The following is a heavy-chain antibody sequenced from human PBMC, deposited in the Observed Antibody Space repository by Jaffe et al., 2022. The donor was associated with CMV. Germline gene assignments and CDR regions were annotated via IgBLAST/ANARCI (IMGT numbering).Heavy chain of an antibody. CDR3: ARHEGSSGWYRAYFDY. D-gene: IGHD6-19*01. Sequence: QLQLQESGPGLVKPSETLSLTCTVSGGSISSSAYYWGWIRQPPGKGLEWIGSIYYSGTTYYNSSLKSRVTISVDTSKNQFSLKLNSVTAADTAVYYCARHEGSSGWYRAYFDYWGQGTLVTVSS. CDR2: IYYSGTT. V-gene: IGHV4-39*01. CDR1: GGSISSSAYY. J-gene: IGHJ4*02.